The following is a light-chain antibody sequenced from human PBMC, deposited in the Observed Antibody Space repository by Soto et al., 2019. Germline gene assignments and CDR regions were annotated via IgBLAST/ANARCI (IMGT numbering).Light chain of an antibody. CDR1: ESVSSNY. CDR2: GAS. Sequence: EIVMTQSPATLSVSPGEGATLSCRAGESVSSNYLAWYQQKPGQAPRLLMYGASSGATGIPDRFSGTGSGTDFTLTISRLEPEDFAVYYCQQYGSSPYTFGLGTKV. V-gene: IGKV3-20*01. CDR3: QQYGSSPYT. J-gene: IGKJ2*01.